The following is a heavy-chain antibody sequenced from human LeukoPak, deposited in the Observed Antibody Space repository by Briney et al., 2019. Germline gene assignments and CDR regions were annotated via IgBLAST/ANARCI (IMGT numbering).Heavy chain of an antibody. CDR2: ITYSGYT. V-gene: IGHV4-61*08. CDR1: GGSIRGIRGYY. J-gene: IGHJ3*02. Sequence: SSETLSLTCTVSGGSIRGIRGYYWNWIRQSPGRGLEWVGFITYSGYTDHNPALKSRVNISIDTSKNKFSLNLSSATVADTAVYFCARQGKFCTTTSCSIRDGFDIWGQGTTVIVSS. D-gene: IGHD2-2*01. CDR3: ARQGKFCTTTSCSIRDGFDI.